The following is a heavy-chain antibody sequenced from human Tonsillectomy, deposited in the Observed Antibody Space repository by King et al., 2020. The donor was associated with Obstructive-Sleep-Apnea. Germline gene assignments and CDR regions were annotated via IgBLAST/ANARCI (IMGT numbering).Heavy chain of an antibody. D-gene: IGHD3-10*01. J-gene: IGHJ4*02. CDR2: ITGSGVRA. CDR3: AKDFRTGRVGSTRFAS. Sequence: VQLVESGGDLVQPGGSLRLSCTASGTTFTYYGLSWVRQAPGKGLEWVSGITGSGVRAFYAGSVKGRFTISRDDSKNTLYLQMNTLRAEDTAVYYCAKDFRTGRVGSTRFASWGQGTLVTVSS. CDR1: GTTFTYYG. V-gene: IGHV3-23*04.